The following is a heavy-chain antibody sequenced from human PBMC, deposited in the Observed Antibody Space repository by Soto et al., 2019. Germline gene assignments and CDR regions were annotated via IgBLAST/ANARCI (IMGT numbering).Heavy chain of an antibody. D-gene: IGHD3-22*01. J-gene: IGHJ4*02. V-gene: IGHV3-23*01. CDR3: AKDQSNSNPLYYFDF. CDR1: GFTFSIYA. CDR2: MSRTGDNT. Sequence: GGSLRLSCAASGFTFSIYAMTWVRQSPGKGLEWVSSMSRTGDNTYYADSVKGRFTISRDNSKNTLYLQMNSLRAEDTAIYYCAKDQSNSNPLYYFDFWGPGTLVTVST.